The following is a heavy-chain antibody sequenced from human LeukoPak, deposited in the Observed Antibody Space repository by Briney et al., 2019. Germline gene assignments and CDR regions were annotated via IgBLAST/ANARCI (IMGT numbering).Heavy chain of an antibody. CDR1: GFTFSSYG. V-gene: IGHV3-30*18. CDR3: AKRSTMIVVAYGYFDY. J-gene: IGHJ4*02. CDR2: ISYDGSNK. Sequence: PGGSLRLSCAASGFTFSSYGMHWVRQAPGKGLERVAVISYDGSNKYYADSVKGRFTISRDNSKNTLYLQMNSLRAEDTAVYYCAKRSTMIVVAYGYFDYWGQGTLVTVSS. D-gene: IGHD3-22*01.